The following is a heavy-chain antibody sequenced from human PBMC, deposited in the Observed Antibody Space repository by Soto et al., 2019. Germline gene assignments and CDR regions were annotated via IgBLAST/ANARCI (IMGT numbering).Heavy chain of an antibody. J-gene: IGHJ4*02. V-gene: IGHV4-31*03. CDR2: IYYSGST. D-gene: IGHD2-2*01. Sequence: SETLSLTCTVSGDSISSGGYYWSWIRQYPGKGLEWIGYIYYSGSTYYNPSLKSRVTISVDTSKNQFSPKLSSVTAADTAVYYCATIVVPAAPFDYWGQGTLVTVSS. CDR1: GDSISSGGYY. CDR3: ATIVVPAAPFDY.